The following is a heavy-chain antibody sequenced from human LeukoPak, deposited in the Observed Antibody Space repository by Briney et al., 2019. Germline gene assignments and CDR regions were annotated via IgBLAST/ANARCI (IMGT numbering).Heavy chain of an antibody. J-gene: IGHJ4*02. CDR2: ISYDGSDQ. CDR3: ARANTCNDLLCYFDY. D-gene: IGHD1-20*01. CDR1: GFTFRNFP. Sequence: PGKSLRLSCATSGFTFRNFPMQWVRQTPGKGLEWVAVISYDGSDQDYADSVKGRFTISRDSSKNTLYLQMNSLRAKDTAVYYCARANTCNDLLCYFDYWGQGTLVTVSS. V-gene: IGHV3-30-3*01.